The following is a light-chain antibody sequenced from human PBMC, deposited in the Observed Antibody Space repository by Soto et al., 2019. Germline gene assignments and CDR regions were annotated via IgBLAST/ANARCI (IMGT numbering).Light chain of an antibody. J-gene: IGLJ3*02. CDR1: SGDIGGYNY. CDR3: SSYSSSSTVL. Sequence: QSVLTQPASVSGSPGQSITISCSGTSGDIGGYNYVSWYQQHPGEAPALMIYDVSNRPSGVSHRFSGSKSGNTASMTISGLQDEDEATYYCSSYSSSSTVLFGGGTKLTVL. CDR2: DVS. V-gene: IGLV2-14*03.